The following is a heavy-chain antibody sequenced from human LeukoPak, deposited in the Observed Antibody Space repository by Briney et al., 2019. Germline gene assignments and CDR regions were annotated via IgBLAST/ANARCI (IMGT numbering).Heavy chain of an antibody. D-gene: IGHD3-9*01. CDR2: VSTYNGNT. J-gene: IGHJ6*02. CDR3: ARDWGWNEILTDYWIQAFGGMDV. Sequence: AASVKVSCKASGYTFTNYGISWVRQAPGQGLEWLGCVSTYNGNTKYLQKLQGRVTMTTDTSTGTAYMELRSLRSDDTAVYYCARDWGWNEILTDYWIQAFGGMDVWGQGTTVTASS. V-gene: IGHV1-18*01. CDR1: GYTFTNYG.